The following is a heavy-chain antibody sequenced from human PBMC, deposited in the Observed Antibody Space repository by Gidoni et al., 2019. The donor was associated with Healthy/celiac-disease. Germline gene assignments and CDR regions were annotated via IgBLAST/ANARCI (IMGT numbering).Heavy chain of an antibody. V-gene: IGHV3-9*01. D-gene: IGHD3-10*01. CDR1: GFSFDDYA. CDR3: AKDMAPVGRSGRNYYYYGMDV. J-gene: IGHJ6*02. CDR2: ISWNSGSI. Sequence: EVQLVESGGGLVQPGRSLRLSCAASGFSFDDYAMHWVRQAPGKGLEWVSGISWNSGSIGYADSVKGRFTISRDNAKNSLYLQMNSLRAEDTALYYCAKDMAPVGRSGRNYYYYGMDVWGQGTTVTVSS.